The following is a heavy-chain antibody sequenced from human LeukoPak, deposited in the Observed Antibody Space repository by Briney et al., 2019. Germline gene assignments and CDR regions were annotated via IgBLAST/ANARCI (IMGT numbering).Heavy chain of an antibody. CDR2: IYYSGST. CDR1: GCSISSYS. Sequence: SETLTRTCTVSGCSISSYSWAWIRQPPGKVLECIGYIYYSGSTNYNPSLKSRVTISVDTSKNQFSLKLSSVTAADTAVYYCARALVSGSYGYYFDYWGQGTLVTVSS. J-gene: IGHJ4*02. V-gene: IGHV4-59*12. D-gene: IGHD1-26*01. CDR3: ARALVSGSYGYYFDY.